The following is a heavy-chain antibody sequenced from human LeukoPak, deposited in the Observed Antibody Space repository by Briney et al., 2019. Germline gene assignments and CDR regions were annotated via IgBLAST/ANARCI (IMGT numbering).Heavy chain of an antibody. CDR3: ARVRSSSSRYDAFDI. J-gene: IGHJ3*02. CDR2: IYYSGST. D-gene: IGHD6-13*01. Sequence: SETLSLTCTVAGGSISSSSYYWGCIRQPPGKGLECIGSIYYSGSTYYNPSLKSRVTISVDTSKDQFSLKLSSVTAADTAVYYCARVRSSSSRYDAFDIWRQGTMVTVSS. CDR1: GGSISSSSYY. V-gene: IGHV4-39*07.